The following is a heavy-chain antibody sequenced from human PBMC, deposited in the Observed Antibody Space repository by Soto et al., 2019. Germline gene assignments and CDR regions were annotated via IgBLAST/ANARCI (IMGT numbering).Heavy chain of an antibody. D-gene: IGHD4-17*01. Sequence: ASVKXSCKASGYTFTSYYMHWVRQAPGQGLEWVGIINPSGGSTSYAQKFQGQVTISADKSISTAYLQWSSLKASDTAMYYCARAYGDFYYWYFDLWGRGTLVTVSS. CDR3: ARAYGDFYYWYFDL. CDR2: INPSGGST. CDR1: GYTFTSYY. J-gene: IGHJ2*01. V-gene: IGHV1-46*01.